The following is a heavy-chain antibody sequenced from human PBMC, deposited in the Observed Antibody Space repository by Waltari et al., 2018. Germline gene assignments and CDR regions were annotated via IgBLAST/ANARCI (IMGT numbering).Heavy chain of an antibody. V-gene: IGHV1-69*04. CDR2: IIPSLGIA. Sequence: QVQLVQSGAEVKKPGSSVKVSCKASGGTFSSYAISWVRQAPGQGLAWMGGIIPSLGIANYEQKFQGRVTITADESTSTAYMELSSLRSEDTAVYYCAREDGEVQGVITTLGAFDIWGQGTMVTVSS. J-gene: IGHJ3*02. CDR3: AREDGEVQGVITTLGAFDI. D-gene: IGHD3-10*01. CDR1: GGTFSSYA.